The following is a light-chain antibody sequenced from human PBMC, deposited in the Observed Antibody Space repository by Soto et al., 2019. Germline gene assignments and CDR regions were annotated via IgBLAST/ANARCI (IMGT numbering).Light chain of an antibody. J-gene: IGKJ2*01. CDR1: QSVTSN. CDR2: GAS. V-gene: IGKV3-15*01. CDR3: QHYCNCPDT. Sequence: EIVMTQSPATLSVSPGERATLSCRASQSVTSNLAWYQQKPGRAPRLLICGASTRATGIPARFSGSGSGTEFTLTNSNLQSEDFALYYCQHYCNCPDTFGQGTKLEIK.